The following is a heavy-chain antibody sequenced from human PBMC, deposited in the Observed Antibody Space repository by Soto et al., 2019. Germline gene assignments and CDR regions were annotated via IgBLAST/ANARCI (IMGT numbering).Heavy chain of an antibody. Sequence: PSETLSLTCAVYGGSFSGYYWSWIRQPPGKGLEWIGEINHSGSTNYNPSLKSRVTISVDTSKNQFSLKLSSVTAADTAVYYCARERPRYSYGYGVYYFDYWGQGTLVTVSS. CDR1: GGSFSGYY. J-gene: IGHJ4*02. D-gene: IGHD5-18*01. CDR3: ARERPRYSYGYGVYYFDY. CDR2: INHSGST. V-gene: IGHV4-34*01.